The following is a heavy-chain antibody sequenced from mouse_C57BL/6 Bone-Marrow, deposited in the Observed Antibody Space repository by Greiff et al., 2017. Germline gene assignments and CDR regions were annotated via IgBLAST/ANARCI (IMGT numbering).Heavy chain of an antibody. J-gene: IGHJ1*03. CDR2: IYPRSGNT. D-gene: IGHD1-1*01. CDR1: GYTFTSYG. V-gene: IGHV1-81*01. Sequence: VQVVESGAELARPGASVKLSCKASGYTFTSYGISWVKQRTGQGLEWIGEIYPRSGNTYYNEKFKGKATLTADKSSSTAYMELRSLTSEDSAVYFCAKYYGSREYFDVWGTGTTVTVSS. CDR3: AKYYGSREYFDV.